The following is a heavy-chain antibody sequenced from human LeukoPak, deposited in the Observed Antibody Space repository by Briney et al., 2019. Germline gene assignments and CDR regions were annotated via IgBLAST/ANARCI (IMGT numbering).Heavy chain of an antibody. D-gene: IGHD6-19*01. CDR1: GGTFSSYA. V-gene: IGHV1-69*13. J-gene: IGHJ4*02. CDR3: AREGRSGWTDGDLKFDY. Sequence: ASVKVSCKASGGTFSSYAISWVRQAPGQGLEWMGGIIPIFGTANYVQKFQGRVTITADESTSTAYMELSSLRSEDTAVYYCAREGRSGWTDGDLKFDYWGQGTLVTVSS. CDR2: IIPIFGTA.